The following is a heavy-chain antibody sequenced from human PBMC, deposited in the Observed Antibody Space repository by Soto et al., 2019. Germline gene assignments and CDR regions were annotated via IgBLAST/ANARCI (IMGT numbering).Heavy chain of an antibody. Sequence: ASVKVSCKASGYTFTSYGISWVRQSPGQGLEWMGWISAYNGNTNYAQKLQGRVTMTTDTSTSTAYMELRSLRSDDTAVYYCARPRGSYYYYGMDVWRQGTTVTVSS. CDR2: ISAYNGNT. J-gene: IGHJ6*02. CDR3: ARPRGSYYYYGMDV. CDR1: GYTFTSYG. D-gene: IGHD1-26*01. V-gene: IGHV1-18*04.